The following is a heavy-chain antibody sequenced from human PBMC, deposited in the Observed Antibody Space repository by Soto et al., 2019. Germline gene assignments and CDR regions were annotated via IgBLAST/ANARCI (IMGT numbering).Heavy chain of an antibody. V-gene: IGHV6-1*01. D-gene: IGHD1-7*01. CDR2: TYYRSRWYN. J-gene: IGHJ6*03. CDR3: AGTTSHQWYYMDV. Sequence: PSQTLSLTCAISGDSVSSNSDAWNWIRQSPSRGLEWLARTYYRSRWYNDYAVSVRSRITVNPDTSKNQFSLQLTSVTPEDTAVYYCAGTTSHQWYYMDVWGKGTTVTVSS. CDR1: GDSVSSNSDA.